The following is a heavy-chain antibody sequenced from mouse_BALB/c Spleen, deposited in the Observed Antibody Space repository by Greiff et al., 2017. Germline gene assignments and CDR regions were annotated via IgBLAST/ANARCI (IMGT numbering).Heavy chain of an antibody. D-gene: IGHD4-1*01. CDR3: TRVEGLTEID. CDR1: GYTFTSYY. V-gene: IGHV1S81*02. CDR2: INPSNGGT. Sequence: QVQLQQPGAELVKPGASVKLSCKASGYTFTSYYMYWVKQRPGQGLEWIGGINPSNGGTNFNEKFKSKATLTVDKSSSTAYMQLSSLTSEDSAVYYCTRVEGLTEIDWGQGTTLTVSS. J-gene: IGHJ2*01.